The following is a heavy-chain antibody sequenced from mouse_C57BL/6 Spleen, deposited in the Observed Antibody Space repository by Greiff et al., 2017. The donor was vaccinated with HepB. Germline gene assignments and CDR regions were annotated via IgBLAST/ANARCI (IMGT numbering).Heavy chain of an antibody. D-gene: IGHD1-1*01. CDR3: ARGDYGSSYVGFFDY. CDR1: GYTFTDYN. V-gene: IGHV1-18*01. CDR2: INPNNGGT. Sequence: EVQLQQSGPELVKPGASVKIPCKASGYTFTDYNMDWVKQSHGKSLEWIGDINPNNGGTIYNQKFKGKATLTVDKSSSTAYMELRSLTSEDTAVYYWARGDYGSSYVGFFDYGGQGTTLTVSS. J-gene: IGHJ2*01.